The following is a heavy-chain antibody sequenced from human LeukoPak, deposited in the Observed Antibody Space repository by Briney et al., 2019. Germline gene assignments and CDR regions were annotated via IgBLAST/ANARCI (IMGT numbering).Heavy chain of an antibody. D-gene: IGHD2-21*01. J-gene: IGHJ4*02. CDR2: ISADGGSA. V-gene: IGHV3-43*02. CDR3: AKESGKFDS. CDR1: GLNFGESA. Sequence: GGSLRLSCVASGLNFGESAMHWVRQAPGKGLEWVSLISADGGSAFSADSVKGRFSISRDNSKNSLYLQMDSLRSEDTAMYFCAKESGKFDSWGQGTLVVVSS.